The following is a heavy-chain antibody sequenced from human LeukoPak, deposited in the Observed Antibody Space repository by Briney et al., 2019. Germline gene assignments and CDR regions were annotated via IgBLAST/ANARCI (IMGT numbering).Heavy chain of an antibody. D-gene: IGHD3-22*01. CDR2: ISSNGGST. CDR3: VRYYYDSSGRYDY. CDR1: GFTFSNYA. J-gene: IGHJ4*02. Sequence: PGGSLRLSCAASGFTFSNYAMSWVRQAPGKELKYVSAISSNGGSTYYADSVKGRFTISRDNSKNTLYLQMSSLRAEDTAVYYCVRYYYDSSGRYDYWGQGTLVTVSS. V-gene: IGHV3-64D*09.